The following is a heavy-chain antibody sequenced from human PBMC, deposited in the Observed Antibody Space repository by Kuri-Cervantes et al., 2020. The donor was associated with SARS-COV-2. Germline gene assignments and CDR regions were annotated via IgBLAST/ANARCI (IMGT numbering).Heavy chain of an antibody. CDR3: ARSHKDIVVVPAARGYYYGMDV. V-gene: IGHV3-33*08. CDR1: GFTFSNYC. Sequence: GSLRLSCVVSGFTFSNYCMHWVRQAPGKGLEWVAVKSYDGTIRYYADSVKGRFTIPRDNSKNTLYLQMNSLSAEETAVYYCARSHKDIVVVPAARGYYYGMDVWGQGTTVTVSS. J-gene: IGHJ6*02. D-gene: IGHD2-2*01. CDR2: KSYDGTIR.